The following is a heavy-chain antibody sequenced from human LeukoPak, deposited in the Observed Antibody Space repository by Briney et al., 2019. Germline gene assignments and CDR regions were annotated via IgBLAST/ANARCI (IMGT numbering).Heavy chain of an antibody. CDR3: ARHIPNYDFWSGYPRWFDP. Sequence: PSETLSLTCTVSGGSISSSSYYWGWIRQPPGKGLEWIGSIYYSGRTYYNPSLKSRVTISVDTSKNQFSLKLSSVTAADTAVYYCARHIPNYDFWSGYPRWFDPWGQGTLVTVSS. D-gene: IGHD3-3*01. CDR2: IYYSGRT. CDR1: GGSISSSSYY. V-gene: IGHV4-39*01. J-gene: IGHJ5*02.